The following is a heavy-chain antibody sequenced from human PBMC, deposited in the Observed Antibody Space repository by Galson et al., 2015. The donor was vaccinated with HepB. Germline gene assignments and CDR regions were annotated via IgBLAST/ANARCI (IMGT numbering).Heavy chain of an antibody. Sequence: SVKVSCKASGYTLTDCYIHWVRQAPGQGLEWMGWINPKSGVTNYGQKFQDRVTMTRDTSINTAYMELTSLKSDDTAAYFCVRDRTGFRDVFDVWGQGTVVTVSS. CDR1: GYTLTDCY. CDR2: INPKSGVT. J-gene: IGHJ3*01. CDR3: VRDRTGFRDVFDV. V-gene: IGHV1-2*02.